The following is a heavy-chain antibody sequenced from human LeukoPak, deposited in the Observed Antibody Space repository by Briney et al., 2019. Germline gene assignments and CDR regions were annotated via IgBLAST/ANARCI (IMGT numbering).Heavy chain of an antibody. Sequence: PGGSLRLSCAASGFTFSGYEMNWVRQAPGRGLEWVSYISRSGSTIYYADSVKGRFTISRDNAKNSLYLQMNSLRAEDTAVYYCARDQPYYCGSGSPGGFDYWGQGTLVTVSS. CDR1: GFTFSGYE. CDR2: ISRSGSTI. J-gene: IGHJ4*02. V-gene: IGHV3-48*03. D-gene: IGHD3-10*01. CDR3: ARDQPYYCGSGSPGGFDY.